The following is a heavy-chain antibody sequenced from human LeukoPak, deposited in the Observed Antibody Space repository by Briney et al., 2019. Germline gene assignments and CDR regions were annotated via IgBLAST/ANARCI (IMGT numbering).Heavy chain of an antibody. Sequence: PGGSLRLSCAASGFKFSSNWMSGVRQAPGKGLEWVANIKQDGSEKYYVDSVKGRFTISRDNAKNSLYLQMNSLRAEDTAVYYCAREGPSVTPYYWGQGTLVTVSS. CDR1: GFKFSSNW. CDR2: IKQDGSEK. D-gene: IGHD4-17*01. V-gene: IGHV3-7*01. J-gene: IGHJ4*02. CDR3: AREGPSVTPYY.